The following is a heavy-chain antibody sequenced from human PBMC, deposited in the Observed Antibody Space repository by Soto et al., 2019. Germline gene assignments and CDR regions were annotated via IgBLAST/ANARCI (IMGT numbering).Heavy chain of an antibody. Sequence: GGSLRLSCVASGFTFTNYAMTWVRQAPGKGLEWVSAITGSGGSAYYADSMQGRFTISRDNSKNTVFLQMNSLRAEDTAVYYCAKDHYGPDPWGQGTVVTVSS. J-gene: IGHJ5*02. CDR1: GFTFTNYA. CDR3: AKDHYGPDP. CDR2: ITGSGGSA. V-gene: IGHV3-23*01. D-gene: IGHD4-17*01.